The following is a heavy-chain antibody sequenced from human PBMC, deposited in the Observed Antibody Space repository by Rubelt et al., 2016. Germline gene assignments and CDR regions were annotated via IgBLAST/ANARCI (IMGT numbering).Heavy chain of an antibody. J-gene: IGHJ4*02. CDR3: ARGGMGGSTGYFDY. CDR2: IWYDGSNK. D-gene: IGHD1-26*01. V-gene: IGHV3-33*01. Sequence: GGVVQPGRSLRLSCAASGFTFSSYGMHWVRQAPGKRLEWVAVIWYDGSNKYYADSVKGRFTISRDNSKNTLYLQMNSLRAEDTAAYYCARGGMGGSTGYFDYWGQGTLVTVSS. CDR1: GFTFSSYG.